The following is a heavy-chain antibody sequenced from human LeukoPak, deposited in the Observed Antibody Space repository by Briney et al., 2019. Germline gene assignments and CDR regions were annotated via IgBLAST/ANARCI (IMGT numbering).Heavy chain of an antibody. D-gene: IGHD6-25*01. CDR1: GYTFTGYY. V-gene: IGHV1-2*02. CDR2: FNPNSGGT. J-gene: IGHJ4*02. CDR3: ARGPRAASQFDY. Sequence: GASVKVSCKASGYTFTGYYMHWVRQAPGQGLEWMGWFNPNSGGTNYAQMFQGRVTMTRDASISTAYMELSRLISDDTAVFYCARGPRAASQFDYWGQGTLVTVSS.